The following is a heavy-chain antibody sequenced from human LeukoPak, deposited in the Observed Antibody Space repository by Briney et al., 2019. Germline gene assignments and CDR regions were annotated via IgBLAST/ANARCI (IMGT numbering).Heavy chain of an antibody. J-gene: IGHJ6*02. D-gene: IGHD2-2*01. CDR2: IIPIFGRA. CDR1: GGTFSSYA. Sequence: SVKVSCKASGGTFSSYAISWVRQAPGQGLESMGGIIPIFGRANYAQKFQGRVTITADESTSTAYMELSSLRSEDTAVYYCARSIPLPSGVVPAAMSYYYYYGMDVWGQGTTVTVSS. CDR3: ARSIPLPSGVVPAAMSYYYYYGMDV. V-gene: IGHV1-69*13.